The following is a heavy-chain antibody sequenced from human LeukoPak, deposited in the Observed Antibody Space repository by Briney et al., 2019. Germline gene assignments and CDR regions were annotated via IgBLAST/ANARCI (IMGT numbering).Heavy chain of an antibody. CDR3: GSTRANPIANRWLFDY. CDR1: GGTFSSYA. CDR2: ITPIFGTA. Sequence: GSSVKVSCKASGGTFSSYAISWVRQAPGQGLEWMGRITPIFGTANYAQKFQGRVTITTDESTSTAYMELSSLRSEDTAVYYCGSTRANPIANRWLFDYWGQGTLVTVSS. D-gene: IGHD5-24*01. J-gene: IGHJ4*02. V-gene: IGHV1-69*05.